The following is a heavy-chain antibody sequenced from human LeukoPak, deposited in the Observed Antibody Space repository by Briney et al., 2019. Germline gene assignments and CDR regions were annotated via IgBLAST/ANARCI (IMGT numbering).Heavy chain of an antibody. CDR2: IIPIFGTA. D-gene: IGHD6-6*01. Sequence: SVKVSCKASGYTFTSYDINWVRQATGQGLEWMGGIIPIFGTANYAQKFQGRVTITADKSTSTAYMELSSLRSEDTAVYYCAISSIAARFDYWGQGTLVTVSS. J-gene: IGHJ4*02. CDR3: AISSIAARFDY. V-gene: IGHV1-69*06. CDR1: GYTFTSYD.